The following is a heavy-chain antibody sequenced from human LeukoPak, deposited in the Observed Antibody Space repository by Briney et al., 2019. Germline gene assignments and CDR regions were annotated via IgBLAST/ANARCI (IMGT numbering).Heavy chain of an antibody. CDR1: GFTFSSYG. CDR3: AKPAKRWLQVWDLYYFDY. V-gene: IGHV3-30*18. Sequence: GGLRRLSCAASGFTFSSYGMHWVRQAPGKGLDWVAVISYDGSNKYYTDSVKGRFTISRDNSKNTLYLQMNSLRAEDTAVYYCAKPAKRWLQVWDLYYFDYWGQGTLVTVSS. CDR2: ISYDGSNK. J-gene: IGHJ4*02. D-gene: IGHD5-24*01.